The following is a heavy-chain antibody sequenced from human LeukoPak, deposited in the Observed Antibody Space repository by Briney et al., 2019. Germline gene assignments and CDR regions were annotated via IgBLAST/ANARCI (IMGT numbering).Heavy chain of an antibody. Sequence: SETLSLTCTVSGGSISSYYWGWIRQPPGKGLEWIGNNSPSLKSRVTISLDTSRNQFSLKLNSVTAADTAVYYCAKSNGYGLVDIWGQGTMVTVSS. CDR3: AKSNGYGLVDI. V-gene: IGHV4-59*12. CDR1: GGSISSYY. D-gene: IGHD3-10*01. J-gene: IGHJ3*02.